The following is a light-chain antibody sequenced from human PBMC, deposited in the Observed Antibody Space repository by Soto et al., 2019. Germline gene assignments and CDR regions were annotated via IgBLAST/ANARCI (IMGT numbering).Light chain of an antibody. CDR3: SSYSSTSTPVV. CDR1: SSDIGGYSY. V-gene: IGLV2-14*01. Sequence: QSALAQPRSVSGSPGQLLTISCTGTSSDIGGYSYVSWYQQHPDKAPKLIIYEVSNRPSGVSNRFSGSKSGDTASLTISGLQAEDEADYSCSSYSSTSTPVVFGGGTKLTVL. CDR2: EVS. J-gene: IGLJ2*01.